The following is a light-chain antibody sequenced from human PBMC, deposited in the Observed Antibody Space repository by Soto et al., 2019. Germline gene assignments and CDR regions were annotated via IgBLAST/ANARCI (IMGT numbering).Light chain of an antibody. CDR1: QSISSW. J-gene: IGKJ3*01. CDR3: QPYNNHAPT. V-gene: IGKV1-5*03. CDR2: KAS. Sequence: DIQMTQSPSTLSASVGDRVNITCRASQSISSWLARYQQKAGEAPKPLMYKASTLDSGVPSRFSASASRTELTLTISSLQPEDFATYYRQPYNNHAPTFLPGTKVDFK.